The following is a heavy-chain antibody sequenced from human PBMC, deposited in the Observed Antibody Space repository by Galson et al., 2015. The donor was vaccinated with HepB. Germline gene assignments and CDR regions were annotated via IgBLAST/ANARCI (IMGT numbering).Heavy chain of an antibody. CDR2: ISSSSGYI. V-gene: IGHV3-21*01. CDR3: AREDFRTVTTDDY. D-gene: IGHD4-11*01. J-gene: IGHJ4*02. Sequence: LRLSCAASGFTFSTYSMTWVRQAPGKALEWVSSISSSSGYINYADSVKGRFTISRDNAQNSLHLQMNSLRVEDTGVYYCAREDFRTVTTDDYWGQGTLVTVSS. CDR1: GFTFSTYS.